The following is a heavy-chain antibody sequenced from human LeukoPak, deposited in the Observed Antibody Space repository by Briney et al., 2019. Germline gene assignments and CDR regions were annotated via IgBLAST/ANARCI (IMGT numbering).Heavy chain of an antibody. D-gene: IGHD6-13*01. CDR2: INHSGST. J-gene: IGHJ4*02. V-gene: IGHV4-34*01. CDR1: GGSFSVYY. Sequence: PSETLSLTCAVYGGSFSVYYWSWIRQPPGKGLEWIGEINHSGSTNYNPSLKSRVTISVDTSKNQFSLKLSSVTAADAAVYYCAALSYSSSWYSDYWGQGTLVTVSS. CDR3: AALSYSSSWYSDY.